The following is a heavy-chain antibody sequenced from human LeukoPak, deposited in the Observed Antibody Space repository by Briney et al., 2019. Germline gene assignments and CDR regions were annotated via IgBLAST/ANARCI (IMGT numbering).Heavy chain of an antibody. CDR2: IHYSGST. D-gene: IGHD1-1*01. CDR3: ARCNWYFDY. J-gene: IGHJ4*02. CDR1: GGSISSYY. V-gene: IGHV4-59*01. Sequence: PSETLSLTCTVSGGSISSYYWSWIRQPPGKGLEWIGYIHYSGSTNYNPSLKSRVTISVDTSKNQFSLKLSSVTAADTAVYYCARCNWYFDYWGQGTLVTVSS.